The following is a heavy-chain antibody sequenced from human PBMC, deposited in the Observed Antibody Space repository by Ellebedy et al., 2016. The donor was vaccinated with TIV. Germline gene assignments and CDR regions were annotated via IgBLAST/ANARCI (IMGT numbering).Heavy chain of an antibody. J-gene: IGHJ3*02. CDR1: GFTFSSYA. CDR3: ARDSNYYDGSVHYDVFDI. V-gene: IGHV3-30*04. CDR2: ISYDGSNK. Sequence: GESLKISXAASGFTFSSYAMHWVRQAPGKGLEWVAVISYDGSNKYYADSVKGRFTISRDNSKNTLYLQMNSLRAEDTAVYYCARDSNYYDGSVHYDVFDIWGRGTMVTVSS. D-gene: IGHD3-22*01.